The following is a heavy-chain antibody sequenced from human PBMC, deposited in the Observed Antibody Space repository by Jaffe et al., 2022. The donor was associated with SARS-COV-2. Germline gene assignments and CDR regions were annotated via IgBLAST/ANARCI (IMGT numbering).Heavy chain of an antibody. CDR3: ARHYFSGWDRYFDS. Sequence: QLQLQESGPGLVKPSETLSLTCTVSGASVTTNNYYWGWIRRPPGKGLEWIGSIFYSGSTYYNPSLKSRVTMSLDTSKSQFSLKLSSVTAADTAVYYCARHYFSGWDRYFDSWGQGALVTVSS. D-gene: IGHD6-19*01. V-gene: IGHV4-39*01. CDR2: IFYSGST. J-gene: IGHJ4*02. CDR1: GASVTTNNYY.